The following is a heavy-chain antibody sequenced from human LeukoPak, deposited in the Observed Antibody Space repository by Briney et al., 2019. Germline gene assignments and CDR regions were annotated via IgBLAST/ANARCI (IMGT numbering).Heavy chain of an antibody. D-gene: IGHD3-22*01. CDR3: ARRTYYYDSSGRVSAFDI. CDR2: IYPGDSDT. J-gene: IGHJ3*02. Sequence: GESLKISCKGSGYSFTSYWIGWVRQMPGKGLEWMGIIYPGDSDTRYSPSFQGQVTISADKSISTAYLQWSSLKASDTAMYYCARRTYYYDSSGRVSAFDIWGQGTMVTVSS. CDR1: GYSFTSYW. V-gene: IGHV5-51*01.